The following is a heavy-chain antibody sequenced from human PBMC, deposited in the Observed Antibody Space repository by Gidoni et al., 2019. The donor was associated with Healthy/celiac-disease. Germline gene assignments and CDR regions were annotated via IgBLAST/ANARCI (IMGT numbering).Heavy chain of an antibody. Sequence: QVQLVESGGGVVQPGRSLRLSCAASGFTFSSYGMHWVRQAPGKGLEGVAVISYDGSNKYYADSVKGRFTISRDNSKNTLYLQMNSLRAEDTAVYYCAKDGLLGDLYWYFDLWGRGTLVTVSS. J-gene: IGHJ2*01. CDR1: GFTFSSYG. V-gene: IGHV3-30*18. D-gene: IGHD1-26*01. CDR2: ISYDGSNK. CDR3: AKDGLLGDLYWYFDL.